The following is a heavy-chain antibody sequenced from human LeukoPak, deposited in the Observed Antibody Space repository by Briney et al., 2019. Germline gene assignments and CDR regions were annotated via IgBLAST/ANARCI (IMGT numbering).Heavy chain of an antibody. CDR3: AKVTATTFDY. J-gene: IGHJ4*02. CDR2: IHPNRGNT. Sequence: GASVKVSCKASGYTFTGYYIHWVRQAPGQGLEWMGWIHPNRGNTNYAQEFQGRVTMTRDTSISTAYMELNRLTSDDTAVYYCAKVTATTFDYWGQGTLVTV. V-gene: IGHV1-2*02. D-gene: IGHD2-21*02. CDR1: GYTFTGYY.